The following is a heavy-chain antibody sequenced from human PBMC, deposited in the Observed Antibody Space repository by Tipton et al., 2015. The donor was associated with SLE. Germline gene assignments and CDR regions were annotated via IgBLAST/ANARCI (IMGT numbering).Heavy chain of an antibody. V-gene: IGHV3-20*04. Sequence: SLRLSCAASGFTFDDYGMSWIRQAPGKGLEWVSGSNWNGGSTGYADSVKGRFTISRDNAKNSLYLQMNSLRAEDTALYYCARLRGYSSSWYGCAFDIWGQGTMVTVSS. CDR2: SNWNGGST. CDR3: ARLRGYSSSWYGCAFDI. J-gene: IGHJ3*02. CDR1: GFTFDDYG. D-gene: IGHD6-13*01.